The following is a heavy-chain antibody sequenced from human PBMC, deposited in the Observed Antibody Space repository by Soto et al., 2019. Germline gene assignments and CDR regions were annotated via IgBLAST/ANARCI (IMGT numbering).Heavy chain of an antibody. CDR2: ITASGDST. CDR1: GFTFSNYV. Sequence: EVQLLESVGDLVQPGGSLRLSCAASGFTFSNYVMSWVRQPPGKGLEWVSGITASGDSTHYADSVQGRFTISSDNSKNTLYLQMNSLRAEDTAVYYCAKETYCSGGTCYPQSEFDPWGQGTLVTVSS. CDR3: AKETYCSGGTCYPQSEFDP. J-gene: IGHJ5*02. D-gene: IGHD2-15*01. V-gene: IGHV3-23*01.